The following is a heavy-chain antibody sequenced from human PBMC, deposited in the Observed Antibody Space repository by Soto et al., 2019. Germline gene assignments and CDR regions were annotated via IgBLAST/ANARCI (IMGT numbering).Heavy chain of an antibody. CDR1: GFNFSDYT. Sequence: QAQVVESGGDVVQPGRSLRLSCVASGFNFSDYTMHWVRQGPGKGLEWVAVISLDGTNRFYADSVKGRFTISRATSKNTLFLQMNTLSAEDTAIYFCARDPLYSDYEASFDLWGQGTLVTVSS. D-gene: IGHD5-12*01. CDR2: ISLDGTNR. CDR3: ARDPLYSDYEASFDL. V-gene: IGHV3-30-3*01. J-gene: IGHJ4*02.